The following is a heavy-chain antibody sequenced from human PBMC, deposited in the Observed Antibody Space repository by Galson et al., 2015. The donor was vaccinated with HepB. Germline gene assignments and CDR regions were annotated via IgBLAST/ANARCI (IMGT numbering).Heavy chain of an antibody. CDR1: GFTFSSYS. J-gene: IGHJ5*02. Sequence: SLRLSCAASGFTFSSYSMNWVRQAPGKGLEWVSSISSSSSYIYYADSVKGRFTISRDNAKNSLYLQMNSLRAEDTAVYYCARDRPAFRTDLNWFDPWGQGTLVTVSS. CDR3: ARDRPAFRTDLNWFDP. V-gene: IGHV3-21*01. D-gene: IGHD6-6*01. CDR2: ISSSSSYI.